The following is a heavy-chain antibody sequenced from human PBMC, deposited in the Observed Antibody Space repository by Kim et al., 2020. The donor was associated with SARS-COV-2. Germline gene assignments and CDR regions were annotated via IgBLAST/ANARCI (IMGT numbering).Heavy chain of an antibody. CDR3: ARAVTVVVISDAFDI. D-gene: IGHD3-22*01. J-gene: IGHJ3*02. V-gene: IGHV3-21*01. Sequence: DSVKGRFTTSRDNATNSLYLQMNSLRAEDTAVYYCARAVTVVVISDAFDIWGQGTMVTVSS.